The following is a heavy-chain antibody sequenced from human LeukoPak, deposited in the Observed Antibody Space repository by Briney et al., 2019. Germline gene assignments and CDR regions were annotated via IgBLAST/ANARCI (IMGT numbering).Heavy chain of an antibody. D-gene: IGHD3-9*01. V-gene: IGHV4-59*08. J-gene: IGHJ3*02. Sequence: ASETLSLTCTVSGGSISPYFWSWIRQLPGKGLEWIGYIFYTGITDYNPSLKRRVTMSVDTSKNQFSLKVTSVTAADTAIYYCARYLTTGLVGRGFDTWGQGTMVTVSP. CDR3: ARYLTTGLVGRGFDT. CDR2: IFYTGIT. CDR1: GGSISPYF.